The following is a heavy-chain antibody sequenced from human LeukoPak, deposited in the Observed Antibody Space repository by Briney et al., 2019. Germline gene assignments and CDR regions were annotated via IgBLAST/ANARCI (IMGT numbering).Heavy chain of an antibody. J-gene: IGHJ4*02. Sequence: GGSLRLSCAAPGFTFSSYSMKWVRQAPGKGLEWVSSISGSSTYIYYADSVQGRFTISRDNAKNSLYLQMNSLRVEDTAVYYCARGGGYCGGDCYGIDYWGQGTLVTVSS. CDR1: GFTFSSYS. CDR3: ARGGGYCGGDCYGIDY. D-gene: IGHD2-21*01. CDR2: ISGSSTYI. V-gene: IGHV3-21*01.